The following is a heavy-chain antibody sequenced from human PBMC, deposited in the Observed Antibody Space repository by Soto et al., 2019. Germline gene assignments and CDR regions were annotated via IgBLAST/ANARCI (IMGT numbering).Heavy chain of an antibody. J-gene: IGHJ4*02. CDR1: GGSINSDFYY. V-gene: IGHV4-31*03. Sequence: QVQLQESGPGLVKPSQTLSLTCTVSGGSINSDFYYWTWIRQHPGKGLEWLGYIYYSGSTYYNPSRKGRITLSLDMSKNQFSLKLSSVTAADTAVYYCARQYHSSGYWFDYWGQGTLVTVSS. CDR2: IYYSGST. CDR3: ARQYHSSGYWFDY. D-gene: IGHD3-22*01.